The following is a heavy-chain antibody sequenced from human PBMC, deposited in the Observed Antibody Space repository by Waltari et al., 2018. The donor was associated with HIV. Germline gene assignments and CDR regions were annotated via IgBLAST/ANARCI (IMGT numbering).Heavy chain of an antibody. D-gene: IGHD2-21*02. V-gene: IGHV4-39*01. CDR2: ISSTGHT. Sequence: QLQLQESGTGLVRPSETLSLTCTVSGDSITTTAYSWGWIRQSPGELLELIGSISSTGHTYFDPFLKSRIILSVDTSRNQFSLTLRSVTAADTARYYCARQSWTAGNNHFDPWGQGILVTVSS. CDR3: ARQSWTAGNNHFDP. J-gene: IGHJ5*02. CDR1: GDSITTTAYS.